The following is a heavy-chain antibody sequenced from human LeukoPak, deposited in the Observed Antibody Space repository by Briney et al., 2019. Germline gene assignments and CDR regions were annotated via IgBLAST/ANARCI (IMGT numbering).Heavy chain of an antibody. D-gene: IGHD6-13*01. CDR3: ARDLYSSSWYFDY. V-gene: IGHV4-39*07. J-gene: IGHJ4*02. CDR2: IYYSRST. Sequence: SETLSLTCTVSGGSISSSSYYWGWIRQPPGKGLEWIGSIYYSRSTYYNPSLKSRVTISVDTSKNQFSLKLSSVTAADTAVYYCARDLYSSSWYFDYWGQGTLVTVSS. CDR1: GGSISSSSYY.